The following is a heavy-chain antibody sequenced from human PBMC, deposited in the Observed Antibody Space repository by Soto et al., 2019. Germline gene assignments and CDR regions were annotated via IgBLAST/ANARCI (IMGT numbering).Heavy chain of an antibody. CDR1: GGSVSSGNYN. D-gene: IGHD4-17*01. CDR2: IYYSGST. CDR3: ARVRNNWFDP. Sequence: QVQLQESGPGLVKPSETLSLTCTVSGGSVSSGNYNWGWIRQPPGKGPEWIGYIYYSGSTRYNPSLKSRLTILVDTSKNHFSLKLTSVNAADTAVYYCARVRNNWFDPWGQGTLVTVSS. V-gene: IGHV4-61*03. J-gene: IGHJ5*02.